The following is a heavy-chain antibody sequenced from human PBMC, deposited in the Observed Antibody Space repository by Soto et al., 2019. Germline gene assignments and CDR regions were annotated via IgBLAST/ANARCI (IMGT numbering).Heavy chain of an antibody. Sequence: EVQLVESGGGLVQPGGSLRLSCAASGFTFSSYSMNWVRQAPGKGLEWVSYISSSSSTIYYADSVKGRFTISRDNAKNSLYLQMNSLGAEDTAVYYCARHPERIAQIGWFGPWGQGTLVTVSS. D-gene: IGHD6-13*01. CDR2: ISSSSSTI. CDR1: GFTFSSYS. V-gene: IGHV3-48*01. CDR3: ARHPERIAQIGWFGP. J-gene: IGHJ5*02.